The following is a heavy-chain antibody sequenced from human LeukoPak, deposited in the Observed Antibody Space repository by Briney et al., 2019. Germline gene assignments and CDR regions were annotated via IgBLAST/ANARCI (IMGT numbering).Heavy chain of an antibody. CDR2: ISAYNGNT. D-gene: IGHD1-26*01. V-gene: IGHV1-18*01. CDR3: ARDRCSEWGLPDCTY. Sequence: ASVKVSCKASGYTFNSYGISRVRQAPGQGLEWMGWISAYNGNTNYAQNLQVRVTMTKDTSTSTAYMELSSLRSDDTAVYYRARDRCSEWGLPDCTYWGQGTLVTVSS. CDR1: GYTFNSYG. J-gene: IGHJ4*02.